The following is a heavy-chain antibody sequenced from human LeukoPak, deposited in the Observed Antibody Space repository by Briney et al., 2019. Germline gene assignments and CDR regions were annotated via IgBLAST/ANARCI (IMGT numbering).Heavy chain of an antibody. CDR2: ISYSGST. J-gene: IGHJ5*02. D-gene: IGHD3-3*01. Sequence: TSETLSLTCTVSGGSISSSSYYWGWIRQPPGKGLEWIGSISYSGSTYYNPSLKSRVTISVDTSKNQFSLKLSSVTAADTAVYHCARHVPHRTIFGVVTPYNWFDPWGQGTLVTVSS. CDR3: ARHVPHRTIFGVVTPYNWFDP. V-gene: IGHV4-39*01. CDR1: GGSISSSSYY.